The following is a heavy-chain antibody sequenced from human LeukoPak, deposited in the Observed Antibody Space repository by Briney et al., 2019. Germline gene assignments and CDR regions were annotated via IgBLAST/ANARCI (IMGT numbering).Heavy chain of an antibody. CDR1: GGSFSGYY. CDR3: ARHRTVAGPLYFDY. CDR2: IYNSGTT. J-gene: IGHJ4*02. V-gene: IGHV4-39*01. Sequence: PSETLSLTCAVYGGSFSGYYWGWIRQPPGKGLEWIGSIYNSGTTYYNPSLKSRVTISVDTSKNHFSLKLSSVTAADTAVYYCARHRTVAGPLYFDYWGQGTLVTVSS. D-gene: IGHD6-19*01.